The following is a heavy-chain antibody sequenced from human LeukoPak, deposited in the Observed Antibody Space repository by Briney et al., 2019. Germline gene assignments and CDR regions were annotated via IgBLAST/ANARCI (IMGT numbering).Heavy chain of an antibody. D-gene: IGHD2-15*01. CDR1: GGSFSGYY. CDR2: INHSGST. J-gene: IGHJ4*02. Sequence: PSETLSLTCAVYGGSFSGYYWSWIRQPPGKGLEWIGEINHSGSTSYNPSLKSRVTISVDTSKNQFSLKLSSETAADTAVYYCARGYCSGGSCYWSSGSYFDYWGQGTLVTVSS. V-gene: IGHV4-34*01. CDR3: ARGYCSGGSCYWSSGSYFDY.